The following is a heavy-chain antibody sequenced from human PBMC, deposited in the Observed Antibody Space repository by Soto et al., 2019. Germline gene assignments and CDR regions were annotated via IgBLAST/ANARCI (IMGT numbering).Heavy chain of an antibody. CDR1: GFTFSSYW. J-gene: IGHJ3*02. CDR2: INSDGGST. Sequence: HPGGSLRLSCAASGFTFSSYWMHWVRQAPGKGLVWVSRINSDGGSTSYADSVKGRFTISRDNAKNTLYLQMNSLRAEDTAVYYCARDPIAAAGTHAFDIWGQGTMVTVSS. D-gene: IGHD6-13*01. CDR3: ARDPIAAAGTHAFDI. V-gene: IGHV3-74*01.